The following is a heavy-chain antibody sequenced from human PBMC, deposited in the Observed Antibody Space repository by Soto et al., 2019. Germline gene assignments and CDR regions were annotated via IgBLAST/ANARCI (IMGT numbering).Heavy chain of an antibody. V-gene: IGHV1-24*01. CDR3: ATPRGSGDNVRHGWFDP. CDR1: GYTLSDVF. Sequence: QVQLVQSGPEVKRPGASVKVSCQVSGYTLSDVFIHWVRQTPGDGLQWLGGFDPEDDETVYAQKFRGRVTLTGDTSSDTAYMELTSLTSEDTAIYYCATPRGSGDNVRHGWFDPWGQGTLVTVSS. D-gene: IGHD4-17*01. CDR2: FDPEDDET. J-gene: IGHJ5*02.